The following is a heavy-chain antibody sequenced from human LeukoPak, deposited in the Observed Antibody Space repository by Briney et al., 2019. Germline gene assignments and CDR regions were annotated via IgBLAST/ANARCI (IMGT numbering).Heavy chain of an antibody. CDR2: ISSSSSTI. CDR1: GFTFSSYS. CDR3: ARDRRSGSYGGMLDY. J-gene: IGHJ4*02. Sequence: PGGSLRLSCAASGFTFSSYSMNWVRQAPGKGLEWVSYISSSSSTIYYADSVKGRFTISRDNAKNSLYLQMNSLRAEDTAVYYCARDRRSGSYGGMLDYWGQGTLVTVSS. V-gene: IGHV3-48*01. D-gene: IGHD3-10*01.